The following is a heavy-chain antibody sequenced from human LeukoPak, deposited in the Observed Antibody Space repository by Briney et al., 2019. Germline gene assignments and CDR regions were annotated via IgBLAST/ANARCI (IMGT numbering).Heavy chain of an antibody. CDR2: VSPYDGRT. V-gene: IGHV1-18*01. Sequence: GASLKVSCKASGYLFTHYGISWVRQAPGQGLEWMGWVSPYDGRTDYAQKLQGRVTMTTDTSTSTAYMELRRLTSDDTAVYYCARGGHCTSGVCYIFLYWGQGTLVTVSS. J-gene: IGHJ4*02. D-gene: IGHD2-8*01. CDR3: ARGGHCTSGVCYIFLY. CDR1: GYLFTHYG.